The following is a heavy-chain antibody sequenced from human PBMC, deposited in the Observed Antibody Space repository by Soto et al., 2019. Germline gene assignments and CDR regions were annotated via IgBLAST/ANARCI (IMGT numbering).Heavy chain of an antibody. J-gene: IGHJ3*02. D-gene: IGHD3-16*01. V-gene: IGHV4-39*01. CDR1: GGSISSSSYY. CDR3: ARHSLGGMQEPDAFDI. CDR2: IYYSGST. Sequence: QLQLQESGPGLVKPSETLSLTCTVSGGSISSSSYYWGWIRQPPGKGLEWIGSIYYSGSTYYNPSLKSRVTISVDTSKNQFSLKLSSVTAADMAVYYCARHSLGGMQEPDAFDIWGQGTMVTVSS.